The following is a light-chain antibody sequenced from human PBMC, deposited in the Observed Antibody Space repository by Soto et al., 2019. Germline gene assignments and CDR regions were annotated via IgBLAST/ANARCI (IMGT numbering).Light chain of an antibody. CDR3: SSFTRSNSYV. CDR2: DVS. Sequence: QSALTQPASVSGSPGQSITISCTGTSSDVGAYNYVSWYQQHPGKVPKLMIYDVSDRPSGVSNRLSGSKSGNTASLTISWLQAENEADYYCSSFTRSNSYVFGTGAKVTV. V-gene: IGLV2-14*03. CDR1: SSDVGAYNY. J-gene: IGLJ1*01.